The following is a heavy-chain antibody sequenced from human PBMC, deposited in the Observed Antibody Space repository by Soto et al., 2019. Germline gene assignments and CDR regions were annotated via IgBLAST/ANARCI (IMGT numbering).Heavy chain of an antibody. CDR3: TIYWYSRSWFLDY. J-gene: IGHJ4*02. V-gene: IGHV3-15*07. Sequence: EVQLVESGGGLVKPGGSLRLSCAASGFTFSNAWMNWVRQAPGKGLEWVGRIKSKTDGGTTDYAAPVKGRFTISRDDSKNTLYLQMNSMKTEDTAVYYCTIYWYSRSWFLDYWGQGTLVTVSS. D-gene: IGHD6-13*01. CDR2: IKSKTDGGTT. CDR1: GFTFSNAW.